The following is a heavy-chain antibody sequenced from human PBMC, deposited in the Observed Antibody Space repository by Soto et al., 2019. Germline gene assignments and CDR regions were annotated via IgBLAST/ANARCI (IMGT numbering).Heavy chain of an antibody. CDR2: INHSGST. CDR1: GGSFSGYY. Sequence: PPETLSLTCAVYGGSFSGYYWSWIRQPPGKGLEWIGEINHSGSTNYNPSLKSRVTISVDTSKNQFSLKLSSVTAADTAVYYCARDYSNYVGYGMDVWGQGTTVTVSS. D-gene: IGHD4-4*01. J-gene: IGHJ6*02. V-gene: IGHV4-34*01. CDR3: ARDYSNYVGYGMDV.